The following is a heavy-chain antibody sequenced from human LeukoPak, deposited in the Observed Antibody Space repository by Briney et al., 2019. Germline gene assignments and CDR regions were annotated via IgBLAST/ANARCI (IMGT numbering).Heavy chain of an antibody. Sequence: GASVKVSCEASGYTFTSYGISWVRQAPGQGLEWMGWISAYNGNTNYAQKLQGRVTMTTDTSTSTAYMELRSLRSDDTAVYYCARVGYYGSGSSYYLDYWGQGTLVTVSS. D-gene: IGHD3-10*01. CDR1: GYTFTSYG. CDR3: ARVGYYGSGSSYYLDY. J-gene: IGHJ4*02. CDR2: ISAYNGNT. V-gene: IGHV1-18*01.